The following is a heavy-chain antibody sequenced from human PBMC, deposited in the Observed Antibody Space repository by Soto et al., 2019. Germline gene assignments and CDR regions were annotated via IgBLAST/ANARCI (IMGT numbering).Heavy chain of an antibody. CDR2: ISAYNGNT. Sequence: ASVKVSCKASGYTFTSYGISWVRQAPGQGLEWMGWISAYNGNTNYAQKLQGRVTMTTDTSTSTAYMELRSLRSDDTAVYYCASGGDIVVVPAANPIYYYYAMDVWGQGTTVTVSS. CDR1: GYTFTSYG. J-gene: IGHJ6*02. V-gene: IGHV1-18*01. CDR3: ASGGDIVVVPAANPIYYYYAMDV. D-gene: IGHD2-2*01.